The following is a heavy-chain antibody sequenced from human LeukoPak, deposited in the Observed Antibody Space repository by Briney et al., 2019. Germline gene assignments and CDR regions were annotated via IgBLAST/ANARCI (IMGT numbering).Heavy chain of an antibody. CDR2: ISSSGTTI. CDR1: GFTFSDYY. J-gene: IGHJ4*02. D-gene: IGHD3-22*01. Sequence: PGGSLRLSCAASGFTFSDYYMSWIRQAPGKGLEWVSYISSSGTTIYYADSVKGRFTISRDNARNSLYLQMYSLRVEDTAVYYCATYYYDSSGYFDYWGQGTLVTVSS. CDR3: ATYYYDSSGYFDY. V-gene: IGHV3-11*01.